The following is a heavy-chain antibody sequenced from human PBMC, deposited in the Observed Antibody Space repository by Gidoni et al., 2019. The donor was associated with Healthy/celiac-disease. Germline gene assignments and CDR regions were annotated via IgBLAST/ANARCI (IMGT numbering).Heavy chain of an antibody. V-gene: IGHV3-15*01. Sequence: EVQLVESGGGLVKPGGSLGLSCAAAGFTFSTAWMIWDRQAQGKGQEWVGRIKSKTDGGTTDYAAPVKGRFTISRDDSKNTLYLQMNSLKTEDTAVYYCTTDWIVGAVNEVYWCQGTLVTVSS. CDR3: TTDWIVGAVNEVY. D-gene: IGHD1-26*01. J-gene: IGHJ4*02. CDR2: IKSKTDGGTT. CDR1: GFTFSTAW.